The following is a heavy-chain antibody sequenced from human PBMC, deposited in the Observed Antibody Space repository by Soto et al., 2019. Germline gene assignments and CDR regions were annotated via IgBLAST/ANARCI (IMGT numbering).Heavy chain of an antibody. CDR3: ASSFPARGSGSYYNPIYYYGMDV. J-gene: IGHJ6*02. CDR2: ISSSGSTI. V-gene: IGHV3-11*01. D-gene: IGHD3-10*01. CDR1: GFTFSDYY. Sequence: PGGSLRLSCAASGFTFSDYYMSWIRQAPGKGPEWVSYISSSGSTIYYADSVKGRFTISRDNAKNSPYLQMNSLRAEDTAVYYCASSFPARGSGSYYNPIYYYGMDVWGQGTTVTVSS.